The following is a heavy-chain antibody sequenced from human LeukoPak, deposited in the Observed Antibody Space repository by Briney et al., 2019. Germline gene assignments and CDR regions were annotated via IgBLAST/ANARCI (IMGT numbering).Heavy chain of an antibody. CDR1: GFTFSTFA. V-gene: IGHV3-23*01. Sequence: GGSLRLSCEASGFTFSTFAMIWVRQPPGKGLEWVSSIFPSGGEIHYADSVRGRFTISRDNSKSTLSLQMNSLRAEDTAIYYCATYRRVLLPFESWGKGTLVTVSS. D-gene: IGHD2-8*02. J-gene: IGHJ4*02. CDR2: IFPSGGEI. CDR3: ATYRRVLLPFES.